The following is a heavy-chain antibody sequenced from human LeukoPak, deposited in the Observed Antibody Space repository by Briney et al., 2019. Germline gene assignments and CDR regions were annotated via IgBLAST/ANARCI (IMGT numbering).Heavy chain of an antibody. J-gene: IGHJ4*02. CDR3: ARVLVRGVIMAFDY. Sequence: GGSLRLSCAASGFTVSSNYMSWVRQAPGKGLEWVSVIYSGGSTYYADSVKGRFTISRDNSKNTLYLQMNSLRAEDTAVYYCARVLVRGVIMAFDYWGQGTLVTVSS. V-gene: IGHV3-53*01. D-gene: IGHD3-10*01. CDR2: IYSGGST. CDR1: GFTVSSNY.